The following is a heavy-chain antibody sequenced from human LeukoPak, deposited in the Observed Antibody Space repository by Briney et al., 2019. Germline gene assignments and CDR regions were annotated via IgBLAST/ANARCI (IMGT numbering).Heavy chain of an antibody. D-gene: IGHD2-2*01. CDR3: ANREYHLPALY. J-gene: IGHJ4*02. V-gene: IGHV3-21*01. CDR2: ISSSSSYI. Sequence: GGSLRLSCAASGFTFSSYSMNRVRQAPGKGLEWVSSISSSSSYIYYADSVKGRFTISRDNAKNSLYLQMNSLRAEDTAVYYCANREYHLPALYWGQGTLVTVSS. CDR1: GFTFSSYS.